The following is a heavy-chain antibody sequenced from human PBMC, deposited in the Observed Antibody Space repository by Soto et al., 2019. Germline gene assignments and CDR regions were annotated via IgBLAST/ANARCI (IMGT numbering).Heavy chain of an antibody. Sequence: HVQLVQSGAEVKKPGSSVTISCKASGGTFNTYTFSWVRQAPGQSLEWMGSILPILGSVNYAQTSQGRLSITADQPSATAEMELSRLTSHDTAVYFCGRMPRYGFPTSDLLGNCGQGTMVTVAS. D-gene: IGHD2-15*01. J-gene: IGHJ1*01. CDR1: GGTFNTYT. CDR3: GRMPRYGFPTSDLLGN. V-gene: IGHV1-69*02. CDR2: ILPILGSV.